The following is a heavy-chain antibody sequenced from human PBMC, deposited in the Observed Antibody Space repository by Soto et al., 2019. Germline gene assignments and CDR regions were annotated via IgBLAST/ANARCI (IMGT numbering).Heavy chain of an antibody. CDR1: GFTFSSYS. V-gene: IGHV3-48*02. CDR3: AREAPRDLNWFDP. Sequence: EVQLVESGGGLVQPGGSLRLSCAASGFTFSSYSMNWVRQAPGQGLEWVSYISRSSSTIYYADSVKGRFTISRDNAKNSLYLQMNSLRDEDTAVYYCAREAPRDLNWFDPWGQGTLVTVSS. CDR2: ISRSSSTI. J-gene: IGHJ5*02.